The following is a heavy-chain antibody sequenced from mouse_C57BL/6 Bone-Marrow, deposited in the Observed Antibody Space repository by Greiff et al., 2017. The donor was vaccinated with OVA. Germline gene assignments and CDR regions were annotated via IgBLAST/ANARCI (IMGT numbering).Heavy chain of an antibody. Sequence: EVMLVESGGGLVKPGGSLKLSCAASGFTFSDYGMHWVRQAPEKGLEWVAYISSGSSTIYYADTVKGRFTISRDNAKNTLFLQMTSLRSEDTAMYYCARTERFAYWGQGTLVTVSA. CDR2: ISSGSSTI. J-gene: IGHJ3*01. V-gene: IGHV5-17*01. CDR1: GFTFSDYG. CDR3: ARTERFAY.